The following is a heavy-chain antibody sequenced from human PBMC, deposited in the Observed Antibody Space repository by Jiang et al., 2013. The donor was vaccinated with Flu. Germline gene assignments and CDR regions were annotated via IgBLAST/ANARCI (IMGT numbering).Heavy chain of an antibody. CDR3: ARQDRGAIFGVVIRQFDY. Sequence: GAEVKKPGELLKISCKTSGYSFTNYWIGWVRQMPGKGLEWVGVIYPGDSDTRYSPSFQGQVTISADRSISTAYLQWSGLKASDTAMYYCARQDRGAIFGVVIRQFDYWGQGTLVTVSS. CDR2: IYPGDSDT. CDR1: GYSFTNYW. D-gene: IGHD3-3*01. J-gene: IGHJ4*02. V-gene: IGHV5-51*01.